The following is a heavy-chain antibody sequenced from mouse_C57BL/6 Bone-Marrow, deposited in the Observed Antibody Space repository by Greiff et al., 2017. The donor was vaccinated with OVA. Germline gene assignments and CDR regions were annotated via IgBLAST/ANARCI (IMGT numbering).Heavy chain of an antibody. Sequence: VMLVESDAELVKPGASVKISCKVSGYTFTDHTIHWMKQRPEQGLEWIGYIYPRDGSTKYNEKFKGKATLTADKSSSTAYMQLNSLTSEDSAVYFCARRGIYDGYYGYFDYWGQGTTLTVSS. CDR2: IYPRDGST. CDR3: ARRGIYDGYYGYFDY. D-gene: IGHD2-3*01. CDR1: GYTFTDHT. J-gene: IGHJ2*01. V-gene: IGHV1-78*01.